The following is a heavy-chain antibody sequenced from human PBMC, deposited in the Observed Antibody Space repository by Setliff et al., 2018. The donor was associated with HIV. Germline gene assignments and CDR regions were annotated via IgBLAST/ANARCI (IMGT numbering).Heavy chain of an antibody. D-gene: IGHD6-6*01. CDR3: ARPRFEYSASSGVYYFAY. CDR2: IYFGDSDA. J-gene: IGHJ4*02. V-gene: IGHV5-51*01. CDR1: GYTFTSDW. Sequence: GESLKISCETSGYTFTSDWIGWVRQMPGKGLEWMGIIYFGDSDARYSPSFQGQVTISADKSTGTAYLQWSSLNASDTAMYYCARPRFEYSASSGVYYFAYWGQGTLVTVSS.